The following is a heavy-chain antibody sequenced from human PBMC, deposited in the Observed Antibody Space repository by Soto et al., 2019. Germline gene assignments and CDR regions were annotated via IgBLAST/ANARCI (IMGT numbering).Heavy chain of an antibody. V-gene: IGHV3-74*03. CDR2: ITNNGVST. CDR1: GFTFSSHW. CDR3: VRDTSLSRVDY. J-gene: IGHJ4*02. Sequence: GGSLRLSCAASGFTFSSHWMHWVRQPPGKGLEWVARITNNGVSTTYADSVKGRFIISRDNAENTMYLQMSSLSADDTAAYYCVRDTSLSRVDYWGQGTLVTVSS.